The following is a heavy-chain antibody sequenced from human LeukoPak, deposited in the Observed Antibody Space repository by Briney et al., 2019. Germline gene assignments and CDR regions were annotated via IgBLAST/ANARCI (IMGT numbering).Heavy chain of an antibody. CDR2: ISYDGSNK. CDR3: ARVAPITIFYERGAFDI. J-gene: IGHJ3*02. V-gene: IGHV3-30-3*01. D-gene: IGHD3-9*01. CDR1: GFAFSSYA. Sequence: GTSLRLSCAASGFAFSSYAMHWVRLAPGKGLEWVALISYDGSNKYNADSVKGRFTISRDNSKNTLYLQMNSLRAEDTAVYYCARVAPITIFYERGAFDIWGQGTMVTVSS.